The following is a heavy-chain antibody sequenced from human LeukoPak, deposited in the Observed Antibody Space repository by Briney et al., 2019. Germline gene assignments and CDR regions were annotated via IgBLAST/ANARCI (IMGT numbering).Heavy chain of an antibody. D-gene: IGHD2-2*01. J-gene: IGHJ6*03. CDR2: ISSSGSTI. CDR1: GFTFSSYE. V-gene: IGHV3-48*03. CDR3: ARGQGYESYYYMDV. Sequence: GGSLRLSCAASGFTFSSYEMNWVRQAPGKGLDWVSYISSSGSTIYYADSVKGRFTISRDNSNNTVYLQMNNLRPEDTAVFYCARGQGYESYYYMDVWGKGTTVSVSS.